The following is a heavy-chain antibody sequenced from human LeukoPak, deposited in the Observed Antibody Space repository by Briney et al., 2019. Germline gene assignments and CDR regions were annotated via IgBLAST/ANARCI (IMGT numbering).Heavy chain of an antibody. CDR3: ARRVYSSSWPFDY. CDR1: GGSISSYY. V-gene: IGHV4-59*01. CDR2: IYYSGST. D-gene: IGHD6-13*01. J-gene: IGHJ4*02. Sequence: SETLSLTCTVSGGSISSYYRSWIRQPPGKGLEWIGYIYYSGSTNYNPSLKSRVTISVDTSKNQFSLKLSSVTAADTAVYYCARRVYSSSWPFDYWGQGTLVTVSS.